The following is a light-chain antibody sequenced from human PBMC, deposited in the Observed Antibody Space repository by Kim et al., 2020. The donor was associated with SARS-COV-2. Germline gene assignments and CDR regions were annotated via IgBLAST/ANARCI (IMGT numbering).Light chain of an antibody. CDR2: YDS. Sequence: PEQTARITCGGNNIGGHSVHWYQRKPGQAPVLVIYYDSDRPSGIPERFSGSKAATTATLTISRVEAGDEADYYCQVWDTDTDDYVFGTGTKVTVL. CDR1: NIGGHS. V-gene: IGLV3-21*01. J-gene: IGLJ1*01. CDR3: QVWDTDTDDYV.